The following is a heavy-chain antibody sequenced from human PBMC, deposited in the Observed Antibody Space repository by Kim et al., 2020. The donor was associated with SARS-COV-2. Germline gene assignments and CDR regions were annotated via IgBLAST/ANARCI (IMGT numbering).Heavy chain of an antibody. CDR3: ARFRGYCSGGSCYSWGDYYYYGMDV. D-gene: IGHD2-15*01. CDR2: IIPIFGTA. Sequence: SVKVSCKASGGTFSSYAISWVRQAPGQGLEWMGGIIPIFGTANYAQKFQGRVTITADESTSTAYMELSSLRSEDTAVYYCARFRGYCSGGSCYSWGDYYYYGMDVWGQGTTVTVSS. J-gene: IGHJ6*02. V-gene: IGHV1-69*13. CDR1: GGTFSSYA.